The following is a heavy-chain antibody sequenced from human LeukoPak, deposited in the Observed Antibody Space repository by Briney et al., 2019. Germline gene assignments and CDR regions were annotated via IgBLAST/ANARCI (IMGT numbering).Heavy chain of an antibody. J-gene: IGHJ4*02. CDR2: INPNSGGT. D-gene: IGHD3-10*01. V-gene: IGHV1-2*02. Sequence: ASVKVSCKASGYTFTGYYMHWVRQAPGQGLEWMGWINPNSGGTNYAQRFQGRVTMTRDTSTSAAYMELRSLRSDDTAVYYCARHTLYGSGSYYVYYFDYWGQGTLVTVSS. CDR1: GYTFTGYY. CDR3: ARHTLYGSGSYYVYYFDY.